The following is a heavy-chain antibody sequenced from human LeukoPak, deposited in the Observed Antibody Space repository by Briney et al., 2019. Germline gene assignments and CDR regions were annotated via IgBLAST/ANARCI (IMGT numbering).Heavy chain of an antibody. CDR2: INPSGGRT. V-gene: IGHV1-46*01. CDR1: GYTLTELS. D-gene: IGHD3-22*01. Sequence: ASVKVSCKVSGYTLTELSMHWVRQAPGQGLEWMGIINPSGGRTSYAQKFQGRVTMTRDTSTSTVYMELSSLRSEDTAVYYCARGYDSSGRPDYWGQGALVTVSS. CDR3: ARGYDSSGRPDY. J-gene: IGHJ4*02.